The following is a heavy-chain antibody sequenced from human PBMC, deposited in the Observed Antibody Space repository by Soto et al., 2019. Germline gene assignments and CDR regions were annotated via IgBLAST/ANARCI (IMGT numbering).Heavy chain of an antibody. CDR1: GFTFSSYW. CDR3: ARDKVPFYGPGSFAY. D-gene: IGHD3-10*01. Sequence: EVQLVESGGGLVQPGGSLRLSCAASGFTFSSYWMHWVRQAPGKGLVWVSRMTSDGSDTTYADSVKGRFTISRDNAKNTLLPQLNSLRAEDTAVYYCARDKVPFYGPGSFAYWGQGTLVTVSS. J-gene: IGHJ4*02. CDR2: MTSDGSDT. V-gene: IGHV3-74*01.